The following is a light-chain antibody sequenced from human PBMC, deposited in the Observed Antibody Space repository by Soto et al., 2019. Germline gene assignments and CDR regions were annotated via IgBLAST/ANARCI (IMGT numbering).Light chain of an antibody. Sequence: IPMTQSPSTLSASVGDRVTITCRASQSISSWLAWYQQKPGKAPKLLIYDASSLESGVPSRFSGSGSGTEFTLTISSLQPDDFATYYCQQLNSYLTWTFGQGTKVDIK. CDR2: DAS. V-gene: IGKV1-5*01. CDR3: QQLNSYLTWT. CDR1: QSISSW. J-gene: IGKJ1*01.